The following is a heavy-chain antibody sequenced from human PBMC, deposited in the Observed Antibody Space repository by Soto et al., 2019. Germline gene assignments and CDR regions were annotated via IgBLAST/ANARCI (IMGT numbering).Heavy chain of an antibody. CDR2: ISPYTGNT. CDR3: VMVNNYVTPTPQDV. D-gene: IGHD3-16*01. CDR1: GYIFANYG. J-gene: IGHJ6*02. Sequence: QVQLVQSGAEVKKPGASVKVSCKASGYIFANYGITWVRQAPGQGLEWMGWISPYTGNTHSATKVQGRLTMTTDTSTSTAYMDQRTLTSDDTAVYYCVMVNNYVTPTPQDVGGQGTTVTVSS. V-gene: IGHV1-18*01.